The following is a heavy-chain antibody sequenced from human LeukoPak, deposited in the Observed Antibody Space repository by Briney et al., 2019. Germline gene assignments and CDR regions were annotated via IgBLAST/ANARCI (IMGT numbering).Heavy chain of an antibody. CDR1: GFTFSASV. CDR2: IAGKANNYVT. V-gene: IGHV3-73*01. CDR3: TTHAYCGGDCYSN. J-gene: IGHJ4*02. Sequence: PGGSLKLSCAASGFTFSASVVHWVRQASGKGLEWVGRIAGKANNYVTLYAASVKGRFTISRDDSQNTAYLQMTSLKTEDTAVYYCTTHAYCGGDCYSNWGQGTLVTVSS. D-gene: IGHD2-21*02.